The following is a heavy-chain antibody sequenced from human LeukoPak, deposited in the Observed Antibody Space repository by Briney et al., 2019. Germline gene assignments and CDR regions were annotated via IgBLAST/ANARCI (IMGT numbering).Heavy chain of an antibody. V-gene: IGHV1-18*01. Sequence: ASVKVSCKASGYTFTNYGIIWVRQAPGQGLEWMGWISGYNGNTNYAQKFQGRVTMTTDTSTTTAYMELRSLRSDDTAVYYCARDKGMQCSSTSCYGGGYYYYYMDVWGKGTTVTISS. CDR3: ARDKGMQCSSTSCYGGGYYYYYMDV. CDR1: GYTFTNYG. D-gene: IGHD2-2*01. J-gene: IGHJ6*03. CDR2: ISGYNGNT.